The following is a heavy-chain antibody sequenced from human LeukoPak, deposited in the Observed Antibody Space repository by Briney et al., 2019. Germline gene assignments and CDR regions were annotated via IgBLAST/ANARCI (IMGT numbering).Heavy chain of an antibody. CDR2: ISAYNGNT. V-gene: IGHV1-18*01. CDR3: ARVSASSGSYYYYYMDV. Sequence: ASVKVSCKASGYTFTSYGISWVRQAPGQGLEWMGWISAYNGNTNYAQKHQGRVTMTTDTSTSTAYMELRSLRSDDTAVYYCARVSASSGSYYYYYMDVWGKGTTVTVSS. D-gene: IGHD1-26*01. CDR1: GYTFTSYG. J-gene: IGHJ6*03.